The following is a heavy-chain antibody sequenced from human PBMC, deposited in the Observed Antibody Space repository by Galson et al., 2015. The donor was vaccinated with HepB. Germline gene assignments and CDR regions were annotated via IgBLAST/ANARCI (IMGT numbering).Heavy chain of an antibody. CDR3: ARLGSSWYYYYYYGMDV. CDR1: GYSFTSYW. V-gene: IGHV5-10-1*01. D-gene: IGHD6-13*01. Sequence: QSGAEVKKPGESLRISCKGSGYSFTSYWISWVRQMPGKGLEWMGRIDPSDSYTNYSPSFQGHVTISADKSISTAYLQWSSLKASDTAMYYCARLGSSWYYYYYYGMDVWGQGTTVTVSS. CDR2: IDPSDSYT. J-gene: IGHJ6*02.